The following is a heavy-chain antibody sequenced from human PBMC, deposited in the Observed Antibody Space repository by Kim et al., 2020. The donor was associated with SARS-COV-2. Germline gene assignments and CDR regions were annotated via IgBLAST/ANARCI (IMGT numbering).Heavy chain of an antibody. J-gene: IGHJ4*02. CDR1: GFTFSSYA. CDR2: ISGSGGST. D-gene: IGHD2-15*01. V-gene: IGHV3-23*01. CDR3: AKGRDYCSGGSCDYGY. Sequence: GGSLRLSCAASGFTFSSYAMSWVRQAPGKGLEWVSAISGSGGSTYYADSVKGRFTISRDNSKNTLYLQMNSLRAEDTAVYYCAKGRDYCSGGSCDYGYWGQGTLVTVSS.